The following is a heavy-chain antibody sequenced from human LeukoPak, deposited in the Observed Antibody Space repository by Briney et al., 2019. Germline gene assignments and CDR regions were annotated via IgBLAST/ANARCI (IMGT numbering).Heavy chain of an antibody. CDR2: IYYSGST. Sequence: PSETLSLTCTVSGGSISSSSYYWGWIRQPPGKGLEWIGNIYYSGSTYYNPSLKSRVTISVDTSKNQFSLKLRSVTAADTAVYYCARHNSGSARLDYWGQGTLVSVSS. D-gene: IGHD6-6*01. CDR3: ARHNSGSARLDY. CDR1: GGSISSSSYY. J-gene: IGHJ4*02. V-gene: IGHV4-39*01.